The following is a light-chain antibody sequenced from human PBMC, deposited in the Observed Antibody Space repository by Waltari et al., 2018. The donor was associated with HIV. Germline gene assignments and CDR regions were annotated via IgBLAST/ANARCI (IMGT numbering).Light chain of an antibody. CDR3: CSYAGSSTPV. CDR2: EVS. V-gene: IGLV2-23*02. Sequence: QSALPQPASVSGSPAQPITISCTGTSSDVGRYNLVSWYQQHPGKAPKLMIYEVSKRPSGVSNRFSGSKSGNTASLTISGLQAEDEADYYCCSYAGSSTPVFGGGTKLTVL. CDR1: SSDVGRYNL. J-gene: IGLJ2*01.